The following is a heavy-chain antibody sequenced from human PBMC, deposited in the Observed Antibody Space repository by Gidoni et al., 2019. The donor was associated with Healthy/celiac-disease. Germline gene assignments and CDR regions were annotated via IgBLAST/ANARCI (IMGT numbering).Heavy chain of an antibody. CDR3: AKDWQQLVHDFDY. CDR2: ISGSGGST. CDR1: GLTFSSYA. V-gene: IGHV3-23*01. D-gene: IGHD6-6*01. J-gene: IGHJ4*02. Sequence: EVQLLESGGGLVQPGGYLRHSWAASGLTFSSYAMRWVRQAPGKWLAWVSAISGSGGSTYYAASVKGRFTISRDNSKNTLYLQMNSLRAEDTAVYYCAKDWQQLVHDFDYWGQGTLVTVSS.